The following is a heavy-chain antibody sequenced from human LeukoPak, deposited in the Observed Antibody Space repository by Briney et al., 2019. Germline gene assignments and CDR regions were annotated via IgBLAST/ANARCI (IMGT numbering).Heavy chain of an antibody. Sequence: ASVKVSCKASGYTFTSYGTSWVRQAPGQGLEWMGRINPNNGGTNYAQKFQGRVTMTGDTSISTAYMELSSLRSDDTAVYYCTRESGSYHGNDYWGQGTLVAASS. D-gene: IGHD1-26*01. V-gene: IGHV1-2*06. CDR2: INPNNGGT. CDR3: TRESGSYHGNDY. CDR1: GYTFTSYG. J-gene: IGHJ4*02.